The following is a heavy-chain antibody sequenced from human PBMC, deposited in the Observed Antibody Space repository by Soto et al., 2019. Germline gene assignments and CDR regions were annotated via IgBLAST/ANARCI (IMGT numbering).Heavy chain of an antibody. V-gene: IGHV3-23*01. CDR1: GFTFSSYA. CDR2: ISGSGGST. Sequence: EVPLLESGGGLVQPGGSLRLSCAASGFTFSSYAMSWVRQAPGKGLEWVSAISGSGGSTYYADSVKGRFTISRDNSKNTLYLQMNSLRAEDTAVYYCATLNWNDDFFDYWGQGTLVTVSS. D-gene: IGHD1-1*01. J-gene: IGHJ4*02. CDR3: ATLNWNDDFFDY.